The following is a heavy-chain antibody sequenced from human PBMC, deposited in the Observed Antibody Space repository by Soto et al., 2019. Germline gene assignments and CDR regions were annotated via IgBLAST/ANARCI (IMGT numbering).Heavy chain of an antibody. J-gene: IGHJ6*02. CDR1: GFTFSNAW. D-gene: IGHD3-10*01. V-gene: IGHV3-15*01. CDR3: TTGFGSGSSAPYYYYGMDV. CDR2: IKSKTDGGTT. Sequence: GGSLRLSCAASGFTFSNAWMSWVRQAPGKGLEWVGRIKSKTDGGTTDYAAPVKGRFTISRDDSKNTLYLQMNSLKTEDTAVYYCTTGFGSGSSAPYYYYGMDVWGQGTTVTVSS.